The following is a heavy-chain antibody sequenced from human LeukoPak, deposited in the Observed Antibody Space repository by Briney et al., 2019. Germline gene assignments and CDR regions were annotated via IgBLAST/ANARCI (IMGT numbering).Heavy chain of an antibody. CDR3: ARLQLGYCSSTSCPLDY. D-gene: IGHD2-2*01. J-gene: IGHJ4*02. CDR2: IYPGDSDT. V-gene: IGHV5-51*01. Sequence: GESLKISCNGSGYSFTSYWIGWVRQMPGKGLEWMGIIYPGDSDTRYSPSFQGQVTISADKSISTAYLQWSSLKASDTAMYYCARLQLGYCSSTSCPLDYWGQGTLVTVSS. CDR1: GYSFTSYW.